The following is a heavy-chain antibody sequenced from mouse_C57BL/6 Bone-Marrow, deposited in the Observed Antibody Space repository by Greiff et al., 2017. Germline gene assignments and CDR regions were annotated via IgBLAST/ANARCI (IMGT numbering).Heavy chain of an antibody. CDR1: GYTFTSYG. D-gene: IGHD4-1*01. CDR2: IYPRSGNT. V-gene: IGHV1-81*01. J-gene: IGHJ3*01. CDR3: ARRRLGRCAY. Sequence: QVQLKQSGAELARPGASVKLSCKASGYTFTSYGISWVKQRTGQGLEWIGEIYPRSGNTYYNEKFKGKVTLTADKSSSTAYMELRSLTSEDSAVYFCARRRLGRCAYWGQGTLVTVSA.